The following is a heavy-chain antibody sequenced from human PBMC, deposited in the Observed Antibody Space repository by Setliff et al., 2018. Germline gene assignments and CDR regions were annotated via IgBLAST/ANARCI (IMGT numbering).Heavy chain of an antibody. V-gene: IGHV3-30*18. D-gene: IGHD1-1*01. Sequence: PGGSLRLSCAASGFTVSTFSMHWVRQAPVKGLEWVATISDDGSNEFYADSVKGRFTVFRDNSKNTLYLQMNSLRADDTAMYYCAKVKKQLIRGSGFDLWGQGTLVTVSS. CDR3: AKVKKQLIRGSGFDL. J-gene: IGHJ4*02. CDR1: GFTVSTFS. CDR2: ISDDGSNE.